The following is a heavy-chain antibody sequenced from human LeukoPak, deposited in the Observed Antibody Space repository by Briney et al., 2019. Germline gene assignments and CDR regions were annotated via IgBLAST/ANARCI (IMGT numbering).Heavy chain of an antibody. J-gene: IGHJ4*02. V-gene: IGHV3-23*01. CDR2: ISGSGGST. D-gene: IGHD3/OR15-3a*01. CDR3: AKRGVVIRVILVGFHKEAYYFES. Sequence: PGGSLRLSCAVSGITLSNYGMSWIRQAPGKGLEWVAGISGSGGSTYYADSVKGRFTISRNNPKNTLYLQMNSLRAEATAVYFCAKRGVVIRVILVGFHKEAYYFESWGQGALVTVSS. CDR1: GITLSNYG.